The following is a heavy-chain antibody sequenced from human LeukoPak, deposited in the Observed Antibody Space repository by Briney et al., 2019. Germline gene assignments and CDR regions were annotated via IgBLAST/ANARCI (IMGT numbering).Heavy chain of an antibody. J-gene: IGHJ3*02. D-gene: IGHD1-1*01. CDR3: VKDLRLDLHLDTFHI. V-gene: IGHV3-9*01. CDR2: ISWDSGSS. Sequence: PGRSLRLSCAASGFNLDDYAMHWVRQAPGKGLEWVSSISWDSGSSVYVDSEKGRFTISRDNAKNSLYLQMDSLTPEDSALYYCVKDLRLDLHLDTFHIWGRGTRVTVSS. CDR1: GFNLDDYA.